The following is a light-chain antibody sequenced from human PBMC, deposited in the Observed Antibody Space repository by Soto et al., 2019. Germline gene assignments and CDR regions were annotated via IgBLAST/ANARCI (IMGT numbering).Light chain of an antibody. CDR2: AAS. J-gene: IGKJ1*01. Sequence: DIQMTQSPSSLSASVGDRVTITCRASQSISSYLNWYQQKPGKAPKLLIYAASSLQSGVPSRFSGRGSGTDFTLTISSLPPEDVATYYCQQSYSTPVTFGHGTKVEIK. V-gene: IGKV1-39*01. CDR3: QQSYSTPVT. CDR1: QSISSY.